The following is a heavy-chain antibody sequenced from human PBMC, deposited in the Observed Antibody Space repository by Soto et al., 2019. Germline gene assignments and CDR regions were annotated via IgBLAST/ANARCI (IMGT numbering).Heavy chain of an antibody. D-gene: IGHD6-25*01. Sequence: QVQLVQSGGEVKKPGASVKVSCKTSGYSFTTYGISWVRRAPGQGLEWMGWISDYNGNTNYAQKLQDRVTITTDTSTSTAYMELRSLRPADTAVYYCAREGAAPYYYYGMDVWSQGSTVTVSS. V-gene: IGHV1-18*01. CDR3: AREGAAPYYYYGMDV. J-gene: IGHJ6*02. CDR2: ISDYNGNT. CDR1: GYSFTTYG.